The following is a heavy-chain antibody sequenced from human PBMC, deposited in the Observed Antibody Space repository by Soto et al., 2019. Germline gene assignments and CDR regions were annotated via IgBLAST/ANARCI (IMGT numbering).Heavy chain of an antibody. D-gene: IGHD4-17*01. CDR1: GYTFTSYA. CDR2: INAGNGNT. J-gene: IGHJ4*02. V-gene: IGHV1-3*01. Sequence: QVQLVQSGAEVKKPGASVKVSCKASGYTFTSYAMHWVRQAPGQRLEWMGWINAGNGNTKYSQKFQGRVTITRDTSASTAYMELSSLRSEDTAVYYCARAGVTVTAHYYFDYWGQGTLVTVSS. CDR3: ARAGVTVTAHYYFDY.